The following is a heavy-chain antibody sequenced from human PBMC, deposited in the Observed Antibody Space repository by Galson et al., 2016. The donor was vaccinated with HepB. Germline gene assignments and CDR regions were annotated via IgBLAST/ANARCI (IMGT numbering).Heavy chain of an antibody. CDR3: ARAYQYTLDY. CDR1: GLTFSRFW. CDR2: INQDGSEK. J-gene: IGHJ4*02. V-gene: IGHV3-7*04. Sequence: SLRLSCAASGLTFSRFWMTWVCQAPGKGLEWVANINQDGSEKHYLDSVRGRFTISRDNAKNSLYLRMNSLRAEDTAVYFCARAYQYTLDYWGQGTLVTVSS. D-gene: IGHD1-1*01.